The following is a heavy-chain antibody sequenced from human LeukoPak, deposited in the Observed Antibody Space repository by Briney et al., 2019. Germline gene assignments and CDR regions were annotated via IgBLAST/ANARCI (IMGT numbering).Heavy chain of an antibody. CDR1: GYTFTSYD. D-gene: IGHD3-10*01. CDR2: MNPNSGNT. V-gene: IGHV1-8*01. J-gene: IGHJ4*02. Sequence: ASVTVSCKASGYTFTSYDINGVRQATGQGLEWMGWMNPNSGNTGYAQKFQGRVTMTRNTSISTAYMELSSLRSEDTAVYYCARVIAVRGVIPGYWGQGTLVTVSS. CDR3: ARVIAVRGVIPGY.